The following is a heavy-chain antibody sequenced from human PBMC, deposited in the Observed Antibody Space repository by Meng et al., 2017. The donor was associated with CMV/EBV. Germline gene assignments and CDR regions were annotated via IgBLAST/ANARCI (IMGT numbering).Heavy chain of an antibody. Sequence: SETLSLTCAGYGGSFSGYYWSWIRQPPGKGLEWIGEINYSGSTNYNPSLKSRVTISVDTSKNQFSLKLSSVTAADTAVYYCARGPTYYYYYGMDVWGQGTTVTVSS. CDR2: INYSGST. CDR1: GGSFSGYY. J-gene: IGHJ6*02. V-gene: IGHV4-34*01. CDR3: ARGPTYYYYYGMDV.